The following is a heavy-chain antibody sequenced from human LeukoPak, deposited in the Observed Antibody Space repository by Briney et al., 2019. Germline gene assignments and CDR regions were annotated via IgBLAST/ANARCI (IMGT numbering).Heavy chain of an antibody. CDR3: ARAGYFFDTSGPVGIYYFDY. V-gene: IGHV3-66*01. CDR1: GFTVSSNY. CDR2: IYSGGDT. J-gene: IGHJ4*02. D-gene: IGHD3-22*01. Sequence: GGSLRLSCAASGFTVSSNYMTWVRQAPGKGLEWVSVIYSGGDTYYTDSVKDRFTVSRDNSKNTLSLQMNSLRAEDTAVYYCARAGYFFDTSGPVGIYYFDYWGQGTLVTVSS.